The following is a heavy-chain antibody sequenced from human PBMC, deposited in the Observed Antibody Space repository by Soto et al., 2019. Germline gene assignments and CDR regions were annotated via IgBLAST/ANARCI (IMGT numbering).Heavy chain of an antibody. V-gene: IGHV3-30*18. CDR1: GFTFSSYG. Sequence: GGSLRLSCAASGFTFSSYGMHWVRQAPGKGLEWVAVISYDGSNKYYADSVKGRFTISRDNSKNTLYLQMNSLRAEDTAVYYCAKDSPYGMDVWGQGTTVTVSS. CDR2: ISYDGSNK. J-gene: IGHJ6*02. CDR3: AKDSPYGMDV.